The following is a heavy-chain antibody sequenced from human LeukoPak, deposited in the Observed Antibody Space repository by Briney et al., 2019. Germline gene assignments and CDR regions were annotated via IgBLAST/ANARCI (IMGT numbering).Heavy chain of an antibody. CDR2: INPNSGGT. D-gene: IGHD3-10*01. CDR1: GYTFTGYY. CDR3: ARGGSGSYFSWFDP. V-gene: IGHV1-2*02. J-gene: IGHJ5*02. Sequence: ASVKVSCKASGYTFTGYYIHWVRQAPGQGLECMGWINPNSGGTNYAQKFQGRVTITRDTSISTAYMELSRLRSDDTAVYYCARGGSGSYFSWFDPWGQGTLVTVSS.